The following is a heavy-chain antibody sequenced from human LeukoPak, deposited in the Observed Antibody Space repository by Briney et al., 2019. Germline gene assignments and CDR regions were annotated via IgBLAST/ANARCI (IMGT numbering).Heavy chain of an antibody. CDR1: GFTFSNYA. CDR2: MNHNT. V-gene: IGHV3-23*01. Sequence: TGGSLRLSCVASGFTFSNYAMSWVRQAPGKGLGWVSTMNHNTFYADSVRGRFTISREDSKNTLYLQMDTLTAKDTAVYYCARDLWDYVWGTYRFYAFDVWGQGTMVTVSS. CDR3: ARDLWDYVWGTYRFYAFDV. J-gene: IGHJ3*01. D-gene: IGHD3-16*02.